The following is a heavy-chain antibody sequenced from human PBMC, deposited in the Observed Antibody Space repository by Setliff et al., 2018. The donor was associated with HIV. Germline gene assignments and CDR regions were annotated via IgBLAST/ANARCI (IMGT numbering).Heavy chain of an antibody. V-gene: IGHV4-31*03. CDR1: GGSISSGGYY. CDR2: IHYSGNT. D-gene: IGHD3-3*01. J-gene: IGHJ4*02. CDR3: ARGGLGVVTSFDS. Sequence: PSETLSLTCTVSGGSISSGGYYWSWIRQHPGKGLEWIGYIHYSGNTYNNPSLNSRISISVDMSKNKFSLKLSSLTAADTAVYYCARGGLGVVTSFDSWGPGTLFTVSS.